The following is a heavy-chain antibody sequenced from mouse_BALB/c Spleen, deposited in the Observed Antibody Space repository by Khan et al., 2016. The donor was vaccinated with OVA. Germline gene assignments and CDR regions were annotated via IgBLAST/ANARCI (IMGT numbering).Heavy chain of an antibody. CDR3: ASYDNLGFAY. CDR1: GFSLTSYG. V-gene: IGHV2-2*02. D-gene: IGHD2-12*01. Sequence: QVQLKESGPGLVQPSQSLSITCTVSGFSLTSYGVHWVRQSPGKGLEWLGVIWSGGSTDYNAAFISRLSISKDNSKSQVFFKMNSLQANDTAIYYCASYDNLGFAYWGQGTLVTVSA. J-gene: IGHJ3*01. CDR2: IWSGGST.